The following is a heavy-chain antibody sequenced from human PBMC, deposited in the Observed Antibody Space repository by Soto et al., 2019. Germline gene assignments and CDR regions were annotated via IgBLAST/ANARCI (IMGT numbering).Heavy chain of an antibody. Sequence: GASVKVSCKASGYTFTGYYMHWVRQAPGQGLEWMGWINPNSGGTNYAQKFQGWVTMTRDTSIGTAYMELSRLRSDDTAVYYCACSSSHDAFDIWGQGTMVTVSS. V-gene: IGHV1-2*04. CDR1: GYTFTGYY. CDR2: INPNSGGT. CDR3: ACSSSHDAFDI. J-gene: IGHJ3*02. D-gene: IGHD6-13*01.